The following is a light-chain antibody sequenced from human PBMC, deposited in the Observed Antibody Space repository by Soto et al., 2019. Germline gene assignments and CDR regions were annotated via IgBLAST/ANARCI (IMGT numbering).Light chain of an antibody. CDR3: QQYNNWPQT. Sequence: EIVMTQSPATLSVSPGERATLSCRASQSVSSNLAWYQQKPGQAPMLLIYGASTRATGIPARFRGSGSGTEFTLTISSLQSEDFAVYYCQQYNNWPQTFGQGTKVEIK. J-gene: IGKJ1*01. CDR1: QSVSSN. V-gene: IGKV3-15*01. CDR2: GAS.